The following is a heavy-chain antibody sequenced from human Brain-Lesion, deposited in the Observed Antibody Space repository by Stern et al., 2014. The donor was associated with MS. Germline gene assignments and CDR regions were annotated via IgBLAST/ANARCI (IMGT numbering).Heavy chain of an antibody. D-gene: IGHD3-22*01. CDR3: ATYYYDATGYNDF. V-gene: IGHV1-2*04. CDR2: INPKSGGT. J-gene: IGHJ4*02. CDR1: GYTFTGYY. Sequence: VQLVESGAEVKKPGASVKVSCKASGYTFTGYYMHWVRQAPGQGLAWMGWINPKSGGTNYAQKFQGWVTMTRDTSINTAYMELSRLRSDDTAGYYCATYYYDATGYNDFWGQGTLVTVSS.